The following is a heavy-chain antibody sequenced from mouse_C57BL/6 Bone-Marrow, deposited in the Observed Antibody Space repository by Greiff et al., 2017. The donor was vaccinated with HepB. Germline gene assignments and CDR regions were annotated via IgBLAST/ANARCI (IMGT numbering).Heavy chain of an antibody. V-gene: IGHV1-5*01. CDR3: TRGLITTVYYYAMDY. Sequence: EVQLQQSGTVLARPGASVKMSCKTSGYTFTSYWMHWVKQRPGQGLEWIGAIYPGNSDTSYNQKFKGKAKLTAVTSASTAYMELSSLPNEDSAVYYCTRGLITTVYYYAMDYWGQGTSVTVSS. CDR1: GYTFTSYW. D-gene: IGHD1-1*01. CDR2: IYPGNSDT. J-gene: IGHJ4*01.